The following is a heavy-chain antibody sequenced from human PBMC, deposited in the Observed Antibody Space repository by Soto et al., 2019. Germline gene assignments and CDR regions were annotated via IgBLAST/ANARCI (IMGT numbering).Heavy chain of an antibody. CDR3: ASASKNPLFSSGWPYYYYYGMDV. V-gene: IGHV4-34*01. CDR1: GGSFSGYY. Sequence: SETLSLTCAVYGGSFSGYYWSWIRQPPGKGLEWIGEINHSGSTNYNPSLKSRVTISVDTSKNQFSLKLSSVTAADTAVYYCASASKNPLFSSGWPYYYYYGMDVWGQGTTVTVSS. J-gene: IGHJ6*02. CDR2: INHSGST. D-gene: IGHD6-19*01.